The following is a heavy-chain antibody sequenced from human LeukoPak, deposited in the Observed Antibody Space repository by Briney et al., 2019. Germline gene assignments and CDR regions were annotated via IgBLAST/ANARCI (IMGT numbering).Heavy chain of an antibody. CDR1: GHTFTSYY. D-gene: IGHD3-22*01. V-gene: IGHV1-46*01. Sequence: ASVKVSCKASGHTFTSYYMHWVRQAPGQGLEWMGIINPSGGSTSYAQKFQGRVTMTRDTSTSTVYMELSSLRSEDTAVYYCARDLTHYYDSSGPFDYWGQGTPVTVSS. CDR2: INPSGGST. CDR3: ARDLTHYYDSSGPFDY. J-gene: IGHJ4*02.